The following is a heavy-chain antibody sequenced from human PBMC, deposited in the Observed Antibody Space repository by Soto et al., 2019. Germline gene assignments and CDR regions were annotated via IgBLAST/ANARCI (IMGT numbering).Heavy chain of an antibody. J-gene: IGHJ4*02. CDR3: ARANLRSGWTFDH. CDR2: IFHSGRT. CDR1: GASIISNDW. V-gene: IGHV4-4*02. D-gene: IGHD6-19*01. Sequence: SETLSLTCSVCGASIISNDWWIWIRQTPGKGLEWIGEIFHSGRTNYSPPFKSRVTISVDTSKSQFSLEMASVTAADTAVYYCARANLRSGWTFDHWGQGSPVTVS.